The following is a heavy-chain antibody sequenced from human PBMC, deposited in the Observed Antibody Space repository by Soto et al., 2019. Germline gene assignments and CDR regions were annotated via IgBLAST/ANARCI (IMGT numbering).Heavy chain of an antibody. V-gene: IGHV2-5*02. J-gene: IGHJ4*02. CDR2: MYWDGES. D-gene: IGHD1-1*01. Sequence: SGPTLVNPTAPLTLTCTFSGFSFTTTRMGVGWTRQPPGKALEWLAIMYWDGESGYNPLLRRRLTLTEDTSKNQVVLTMTNMDPKDTATYYCAHRDSTGTTTYFDSWGQGIPVTVSS. CDR1: GFSFTTTRMG. CDR3: AHRDSTGTTTYFDS.